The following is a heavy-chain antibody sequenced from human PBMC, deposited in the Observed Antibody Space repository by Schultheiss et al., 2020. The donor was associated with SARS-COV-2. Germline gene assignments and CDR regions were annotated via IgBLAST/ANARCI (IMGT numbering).Heavy chain of an antibody. CDR3: ARGVASSGWLTWGWYFDY. V-gene: IGHV3-30*03. Sequence: GESLKISCAASGFSFSSYAIHWVRQAPGKGLEWVAVISYDGSNIYYGDSVKGRFTISRDNSKNTLYLQMNSLRAEDTAVYYCARGVASSGWLTWGWYFDYWGQGTLVTVSS. CDR2: ISYDGSNI. J-gene: IGHJ4*02. D-gene: IGHD6-19*01. CDR1: GFSFSSYA.